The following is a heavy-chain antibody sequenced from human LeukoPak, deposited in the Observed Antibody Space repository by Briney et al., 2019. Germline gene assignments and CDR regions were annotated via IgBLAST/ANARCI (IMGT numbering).Heavy chain of an antibody. J-gene: IGHJ4*02. D-gene: IGHD2-15*01. Sequence: ASVKVSCKASGGSFSNYTISWLRQTPGQELEWMGGIIPIFGTANYAQNFQGRVTITADKFTSTAYMELSSLRSEDTAVYYCARLSCSGGTCYSSRGNFDYWGQGTLVTVSS. CDR1: GGSFSNYT. CDR2: IIPIFGTA. CDR3: ARLSCSGGTCYSSRGNFDY. V-gene: IGHV1-69*06.